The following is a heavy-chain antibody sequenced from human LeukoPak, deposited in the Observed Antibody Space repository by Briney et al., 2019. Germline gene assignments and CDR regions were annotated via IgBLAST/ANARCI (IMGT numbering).Heavy chain of an antibody. Sequence: GASVKVSCKASGYTFTSYDINWVRQATGQGLEWMGWMNPNSGNTGYAQKFQGRVTMTRNTSISTAYMELSSLRSEDTAVYYCARGTIAAQSPCSDYWGQGTLVTVSS. CDR3: ARGTIAAQSPCSDY. CDR2: MNPNSGNT. D-gene: IGHD6-6*01. J-gene: IGHJ4*02. V-gene: IGHV1-8*01. CDR1: GYTFTSYD.